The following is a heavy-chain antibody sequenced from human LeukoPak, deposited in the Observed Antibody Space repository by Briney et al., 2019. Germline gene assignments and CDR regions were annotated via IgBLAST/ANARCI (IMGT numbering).Heavy chain of an antibody. Sequence: PGGSLRLSCAASGFTFSDYYMNWVRQAPGKGLEWVSYISSSGSTIYYANSVQGRFTVSRDNAKNSLYLQMNSLRAGDTAVYYCARARRSSGWYLPDYWGQGTLVTVSS. CDR2: ISSSGSTI. CDR3: ARARRSSGWYLPDY. D-gene: IGHD6-19*01. J-gene: IGHJ4*02. V-gene: IGHV3-11*04. CDR1: GFTFSDYY.